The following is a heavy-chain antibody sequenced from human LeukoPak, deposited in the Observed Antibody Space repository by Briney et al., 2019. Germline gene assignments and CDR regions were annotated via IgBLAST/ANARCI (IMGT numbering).Heavy chain of an antibody. CDR2: ISNSGGNT. D-gene: IGHD2-15*01. J-gene: IGHJ5*02. Sequence: GGSLRLSCAASGFTFSTYAMSWVRQAPGKGLEWVSAISNSGGNTYYADSVKGRFTFSRDNSKNTLYLQMNSLRAEDTAIYYCAKARYCSGGTCPEWFDPWGQGTLVTVSS. V-gene: IGHV3-23*01. CDR1: GFTFSTYA. CDR3: AKARYCSGGTCPEWFDP.